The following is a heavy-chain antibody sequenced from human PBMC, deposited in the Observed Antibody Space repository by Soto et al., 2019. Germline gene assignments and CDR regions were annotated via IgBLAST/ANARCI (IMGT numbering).Heavy chain of an antibody. CDR3: AGDASQLELPYYYYGMDV. D-gene: IGHD1-7*01. Sequence: SETLSLTCTVSGGSVSSGSYYWSWIRQPPGKGLEWIGYIYYSGSTNYNPSLKSRVTISVDTSKNQFSLKLSSVTAADTAVYYCAGDASQLELPYYYYGMDVWGQGTTVTVSS. J-gene: IGHJ6*02. V-gene: IGHV4-61*01. CDR1: GGSVSSGSYY. CDR2: IYYSGST.